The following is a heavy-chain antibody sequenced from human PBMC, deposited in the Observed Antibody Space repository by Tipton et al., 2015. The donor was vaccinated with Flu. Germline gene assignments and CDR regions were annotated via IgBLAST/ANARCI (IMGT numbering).Heavy chain of an antibody. CDR1: DYSISSGYY. J-gene: IGHJ4*02. Sequence: GLVKPSETLSLICTVSDYSISSGYYWGWIRQPPGKGLEWIGCISHSGRTYYNPSLKSRVTISVDTAKNQFSQRLSSVTATDTAVYYCATYCSTASCPRGYSFYYWGQGTLVPVSS. CDR3: ATYCSTASCPRGYSFYY. D-gene: IGHD2-2*01. CDR2: ISHSGRT. V-gene: IGHV4-38-2*02.